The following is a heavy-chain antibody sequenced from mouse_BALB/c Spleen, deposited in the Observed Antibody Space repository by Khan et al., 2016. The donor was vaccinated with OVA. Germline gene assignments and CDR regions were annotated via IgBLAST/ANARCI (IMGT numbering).Heavy chain of an antibody. J-gene: IGHJ3*01. CDR2: IYPGSGST. Sequence: LKQSGSELVRPGASVKLSCKASGYTFTSYWMHWVKQRPGQGLEWIGDIYPGSGSTNYDEKFKSKATLTVDTSSSTAYMQLSSLTSKDSAVYCCTRWSYWFAYWGQGTLVTVAA. CDR3: TRWSYWFAY. D-gene: IGHD2-12*01. CDR1: GYTFTSYW. V-gene: IGHV1S22*01.